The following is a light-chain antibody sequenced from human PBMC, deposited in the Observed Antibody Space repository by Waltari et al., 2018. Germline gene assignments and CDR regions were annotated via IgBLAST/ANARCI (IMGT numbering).Light chain of an antibody. V-gene: IGLV3-21*04. CDR3: HVWHPHVDPGV. Sequence: SYVVTQPPSVSVAPGETATITWGGANIGTYSVHWYQQKAGQAPVLGIFYDRDRPSGIPDRFSGSNSGNTATLTISRVEAGDEARYYCHVWHPHVDPGVFGTGTEVTVL. J-gene: IGLJ1*01. CDR1: NIGTYS. CDR2: YDR.